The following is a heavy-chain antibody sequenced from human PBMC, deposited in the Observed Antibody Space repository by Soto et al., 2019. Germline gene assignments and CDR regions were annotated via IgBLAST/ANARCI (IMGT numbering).Heavy chain of an antibody. Sequence: PGGSLRLSCAASGFTFDDYAMHWVRQAPGKGLEWVSGISWNSGSIGYADSVKGRFTISRDNAKNSLYLQMNSLRAEDTALYYCAKDSGPTYYDFWSGYQRSSYPDYWGQGT. CDR3: AKDSGPTYYDFWSGYQRSSYPDY. CDR1: GFTFDDYA. J-gene: IGHJ4*02. V-gene: IGHV3-9*01. D-gene: IGHD3-3*01. CDR2: ISWNSGSI.